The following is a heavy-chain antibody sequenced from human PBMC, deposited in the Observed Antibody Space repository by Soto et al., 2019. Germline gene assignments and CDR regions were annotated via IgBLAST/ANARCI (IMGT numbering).Heavy chain of an antibody. CDR3: ARLRVGVNWYFDL. D-gene: IGHD1-26*01. V-gene: IGHV3-11*06. J-gene: IGHJ2*01. CDR2: VSSTGSYT. Sequence: PGGSLRLSCEASGFNFGDYYMSWVRQAPGKGLEWVSFVSSTGSYTKYSDSVGGRFTVSRDNGKNSLHLQLNSLRVEDTAVYYCARLRVGVNWYFDLWGRGTLVTVSS. CDR1: GFNFGDYY.